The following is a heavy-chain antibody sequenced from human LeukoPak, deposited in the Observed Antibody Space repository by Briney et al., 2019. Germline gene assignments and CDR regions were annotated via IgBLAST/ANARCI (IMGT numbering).Heavy chain of an antibody. CDR1: GFTFSTYW. V-gene: IGHV3-74*01. D-gene: IGHD5-18*01. CDR3: ASGYTYVRLGDH. J-gene: IGHJ4*02. Sequence: GGSLRLSCAASGFTFSTYWMHWVRHAPGKGLVWVARTNLHGTTVDYADSVKGRFTISRDNAKNTLFLQMNGLRAEDTAVYYCASGYTYVRLGDHWGQGTLVTVSS. CDR2: TNLHGTTV.